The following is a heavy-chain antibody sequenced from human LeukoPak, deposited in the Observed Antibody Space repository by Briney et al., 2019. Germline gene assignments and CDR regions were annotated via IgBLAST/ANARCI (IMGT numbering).Heavy chain of an antibody. CDR1: GYSLTSYW. CDR3: ARQFGPIAAQDY. CDR2: IYPSDSDT. Sequence: GESLKISCKGSGYSLTSYWIGWVRQMPGKGLGWVGIIYPSDSDTRYSPSFQGQVTISADKSIRTAYLQWSSLEASDTAMYYCARQFGPIAAQDYWGQGTLVTVSS. V-gene: IGHV5-51*01. D-gene: IGHD6-6*01. J-gene: IGHJ4*02.